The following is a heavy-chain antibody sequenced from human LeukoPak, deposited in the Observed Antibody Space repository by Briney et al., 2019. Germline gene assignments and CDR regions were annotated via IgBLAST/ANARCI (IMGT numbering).Heavy chain of an antibody. CDR1: GGSISSYY. CDR3: ARGKATTGEPPYIDY. J-gene: IGHJ4*02. V-gene: IGHV4-59*01. CDR2: IYYSGST. D-gene: IGHD7-27*01. Sequence: SETLSLTCTVSGGSISSYYWSWIRQPPGKGLEWIGYIYYSGSTNYNPSLKSRVTISVDTSKNQLSLKLSSVTAADTAVYYCARGKATTGEPPYIDYWGQGTLVTVSS.